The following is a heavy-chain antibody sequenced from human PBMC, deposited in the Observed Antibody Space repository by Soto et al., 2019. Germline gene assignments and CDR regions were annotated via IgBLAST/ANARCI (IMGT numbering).Heavy chain of an antibody. J-gene: IGHJ6*04. CDR3: VKNGRYFTAF. Sequence: PSEPLSLTCSVASGTIINDTRWRWISQSPGEGLEWIGEIDHSGGTSYNPSLTSRVTISIDKSNNQVSLNLNSVTAADTAVYYCVKNGRYFTAFWGKGTTVTGSS. CDR2: IDHSGGT. D-gene: IGHD1-20*01. CDR1: SGTIINDTR. V-gene: IGHV4-4*02.